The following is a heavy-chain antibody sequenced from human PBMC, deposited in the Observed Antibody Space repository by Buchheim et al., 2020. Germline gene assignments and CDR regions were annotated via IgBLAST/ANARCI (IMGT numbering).Heavy chain of an antibody. D-gene: IGHD4-23*01. Sequence: QVQLVQSGAEVKKPGASVKVSCKASGYTFTGYYMHWVRQAPGQGLEWMGWINPKSGGTNYAQKFQGRVTMTRYTSISTAYMELSRLRSDDTAVYYCALFSYGGIDFDYWGQGTL. CDR1: GYTFTGYY. J-gene: IGHJ4*02. CDR3: ALFSYGGIDFDY. CDR2: INPKSGGT. V-gene: IGHV1-2*02.